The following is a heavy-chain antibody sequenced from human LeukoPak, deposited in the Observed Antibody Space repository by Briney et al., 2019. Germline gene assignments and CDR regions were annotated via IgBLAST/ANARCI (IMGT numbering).Heavy chain of an antibody. V-gene: IGHV1-46*01. CDR3: ARAGYDSSGYSSY. CDR1: GYIFTSYY. CDR2: INPTGGST. J-gene: IGHJ4*02. Sequence: ASVKVSCKASGYIFTSYYMHWLRQAPGQGLEWVGLINPTGGSTTYAQNFQGRVTMTRDTSATTVYLEVSSLSSEDPAVYYCARAGYDSSGYSSYWGQGTLVAVSS. D-gene: IGHD3-22*01.